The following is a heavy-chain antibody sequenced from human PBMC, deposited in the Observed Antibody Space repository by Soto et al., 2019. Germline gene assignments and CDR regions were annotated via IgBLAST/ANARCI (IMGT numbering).Heavy chain of an antibody. CDR3: ARERGGYSYGDY. CDR2: VNIYKGNT. V-gene: IGHV1-18*01. Sequence: QVQLVQSGAEVKKPGASVKFSCKASGYTFTSYGINWVRQAPGQGLEWMGWVNIYKGNTNYAQKLQGRVTMTPDTSTSTAYLELRSLRSDDTAVYYCARERGGYSYGDYWGQGTQVTVSS. J-gene: IGHJ4*02. D-gene: IGHD5-18*01. CDR1: GYTFTSYG.